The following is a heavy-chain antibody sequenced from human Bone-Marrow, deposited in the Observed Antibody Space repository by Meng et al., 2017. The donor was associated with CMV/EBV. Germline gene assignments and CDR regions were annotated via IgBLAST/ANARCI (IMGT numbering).Heavy chain of an antibody. V-gene: IGHV1-2*02. CDR1: GYTFTGYY. CDR3: ARDLHGYDYSADY. CDR2: INPNSGGT. D-gene: IGHD5-12*01. Sequence: CKASGYTFTGYYMHWVRQAPGQGLEWMGWINPNSGGTNYAQKFQGRVTMTRDTSISTAYMELSRLRSDDTAVYYCARDLHGYDYSADYWGQGTLVTVSS. J-gene: IGHJ4*02.